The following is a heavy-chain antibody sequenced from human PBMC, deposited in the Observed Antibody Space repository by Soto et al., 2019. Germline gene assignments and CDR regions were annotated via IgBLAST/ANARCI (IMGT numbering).Heavy chain of an antibody. V-gene: IGHV2-5*02. Sequence: QITLKESGPTLVKPTQTLTLTCTFSGISLTTSGVGVGWIRQPPGKALEWLALIYWDDGKRYSPSLRSRLTITKDTSKNQVVLTMTNMDPVDTATYYCAHNSRACSGSYYKFDYWGQGTLVTVSS. CDR3: AHNSRACSGSYYKFDY. D-gene: IGHD3-10*02. CDR1: GISLTTSGVG. J-gene: IGHJ4*02. CDR2: IYWDDGK.